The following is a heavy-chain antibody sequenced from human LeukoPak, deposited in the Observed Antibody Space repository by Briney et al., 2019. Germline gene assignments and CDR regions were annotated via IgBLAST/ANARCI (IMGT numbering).Heavy chain of an antibody. Sequence: GGSLRLSCAASGFAFSDYGMHWVRQAPGKGLEWVAVIANDGRDKKYADSVRGRFTISRDNSKNTVYLQMNSLRAEDTAVFYCVKDMKIKAAGYYFDYWGQGTLVTVSS. CDR1: GFAFSDYG. V-gene: IGHV3-30*18. D-gene: IGHD6-13*01. CDR2: IANDGRDK. CDR3: VKDMKIKAAGYYFDY. J-gene: IGHJ4*02.